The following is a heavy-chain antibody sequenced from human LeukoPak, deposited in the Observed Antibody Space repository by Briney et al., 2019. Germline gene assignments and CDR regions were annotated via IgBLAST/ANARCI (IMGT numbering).Heavy chain of an antibody. CDR2: VQQEGSEK. V-gene: IGHV3-7*01. CDR1: GFTFNSYW. J-gene: IGHJ4*02. CDR3: ARDDIPDSSGWYLGIDY. D-gene: IGHD6-19*01. Sequence: PGGSLRLSCAASGFTFNSYWMSWVRQAPNKGLEWVANVQQEGSEKYYVDSVKGRFTISRDNAKNSVYLQMNSLRAEDTAVYYCARDDIPDSSGWYLGIDYWGQGTLVTVSS.